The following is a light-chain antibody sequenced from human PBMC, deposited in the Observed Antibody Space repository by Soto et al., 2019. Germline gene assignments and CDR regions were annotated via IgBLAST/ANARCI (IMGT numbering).Light chain of an antibody. CDR2: GNS. CDR3: QSCDSSLSGSDV. CDR1: SSNIGAGYD. J-gene: IGLJ1*01. Sequence: QSVLTQPASVSGSPGQSITISCTGSSSNIGAGYDVHWYQQLPGTAPKLLIYGNSNRPSGVPDRFSGSKSGTSASLAITGLQAEDEADYYCQSCDSSLSGSDVFGTGTKVTVL. V-gene: IGLV1-40*01.